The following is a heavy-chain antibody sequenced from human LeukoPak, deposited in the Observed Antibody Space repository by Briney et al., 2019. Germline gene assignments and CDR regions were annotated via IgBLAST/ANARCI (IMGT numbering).Heavy chain of an antibody. J-gene: IGHJ3*02. CDR1: GFTFSSYV. V-gene: IGHV3-30*03. D-gene: IGHD6-19*01. Sequence: GGSLRLSCAASGFTFSSYVMHWVRQAPGKGLEWVAVISYDGSNKYYADSVKGRFTISRDNSKNTLYPQMNSLRAEDTAVYYCATSVRYSSGWRDAFDIWGQGTMVTVSS. CDR2: ISYDGSNK. CDR3: ATSVRYSSGWRDAFDI.